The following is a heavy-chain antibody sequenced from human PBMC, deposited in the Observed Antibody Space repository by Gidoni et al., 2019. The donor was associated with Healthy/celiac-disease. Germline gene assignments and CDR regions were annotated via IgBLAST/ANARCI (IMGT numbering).Heavy chain of an antibody. CDR3: AKDSSGYYGSGSYYPH. CDR1: GFTFDDYA. D-gene: IGHD3-10*01. CDR2: ISWHSGSI. J-gene: IGHJ1*01. V-gene: IGHV3-9*01. Sequence: EVQLVESGGGLVQPGRSLRLSCAASGFTFDDYAMHWVRQVPGKGLGWVSGISWHSGSIGYADSLKGRFTISRYNAKNSLYLQMNSLRAEDTALYYCAKDSSGYYGSGSYYPHWGQGTLVTVSS.